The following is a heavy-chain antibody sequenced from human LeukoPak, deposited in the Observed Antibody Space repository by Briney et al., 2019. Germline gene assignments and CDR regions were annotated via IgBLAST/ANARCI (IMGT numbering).Heavy chain of an antibody. Sequence: PGGSLRLSCAASGFTFSSYGMHWVRQAPGKGLEWVAVISNDGSNKYFADSVKGRFTISRDNSKNTLYLQMNSLRAEDTAVYYCARGLGTLVTVASVAFDYWGQGTLVTVSS. CDR3: ARGLGTLVTVASVAFDY. V-gene: IGHV3-30*03. CDR1: GFTFSSYG. D-gene: IGHD6-13*01. CDR2: ISNDGSNK. J-gene: IGHJ4*02.